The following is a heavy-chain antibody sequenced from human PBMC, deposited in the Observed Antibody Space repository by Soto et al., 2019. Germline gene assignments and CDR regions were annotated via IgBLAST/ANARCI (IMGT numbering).Heavy chain of an antibody. D-gene: IGHD3-16*01. CDR1: GFTLSMSA. CDR3: FRGGVTSRTFDY. J-gene: IGHJ4*02. CDR2: ISDSGDRT. V-gene: IGHV3-23*01. Sequence: PGGSLRLSCASSGFTLSMSAVNWVRQAPGKGLEWVSYISDSGDRTYYADSVKGRFTISRDKSISTAYVQWSSLKASDSAIYYCFRGGVTSRTFDYWGQGTLVTVSS.